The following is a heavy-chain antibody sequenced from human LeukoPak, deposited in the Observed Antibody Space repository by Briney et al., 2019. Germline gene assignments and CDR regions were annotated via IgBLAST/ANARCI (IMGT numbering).Heavy chain of an antibody. D-gene: IGHD2-2*01. CDR1: GGSISSGDYY. J-gene: IGHJ4*02. V-gene: IGHV4-30-4*08. CDR3: ARVNYLGYCSSTSCYFFDY. Sequence: SETLSLTCTVSGGSISSGDYYWSWIRQPPGKGLEWIGYIYYSGSTYYNPSLKSRVTISVDTSKNQFSLKLSSVTAADTAVYYCARVNYLGYCSSTSCYFFDYWGQGTLVTVSS. CDR2: IYYSGST.